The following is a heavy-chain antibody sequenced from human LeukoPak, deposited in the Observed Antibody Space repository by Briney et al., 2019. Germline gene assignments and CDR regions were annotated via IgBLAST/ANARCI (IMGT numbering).Heavy chain of an antibody. D-gene: IGHD2/OR15-2a*01. V-gene: IGHV3-23*01. J-gene: IGHJ4*02. CDR3: ARDEDTSALSEY. Sequence: GGSLRLSCAGSGFSFSSNTMSWVRQAPGRGLEWVSAISNNGGRTDYADSVKGRFTISRDNSKSTLYLHMDSLRAEDTPVYYCARDEDTSALSEYWGQGTLVTVSS. CDR1: GFSFSSNT. CDR2: ISNNGGRT.